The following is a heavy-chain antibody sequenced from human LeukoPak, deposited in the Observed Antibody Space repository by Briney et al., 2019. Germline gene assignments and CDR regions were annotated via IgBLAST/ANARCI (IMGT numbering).Heavy chain of an antibody. CDR3: ARGNWNYVWDY. CDR1: GGSVSSGSYY. J-gene: IGHJ4*02. Sequence: MSSETLSLTCTVSGGSVSSGSYYWSWIRQPPGKGLEWIGYIYYSGSTNYNPSLKSRVTISVDTSKNQFSLKLSSVTAADTAVYYCARGNWNYVWDYWGQGTLVTVSS. CDR2: IYYSGST. V-gene: IGHV4-61*01. D-gene: IGHD1-7*01.